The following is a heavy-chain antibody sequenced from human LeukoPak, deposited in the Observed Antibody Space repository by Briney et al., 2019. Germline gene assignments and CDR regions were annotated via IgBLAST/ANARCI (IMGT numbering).Heavy chain of an antibody. CDR3: ARDRNYYYYMDV. CDR2: ISSSGSTI. J-gene: IGHJ6*03. CDR1: GLTFSDYY. V-gene: IGHV3-11*01. Sequence: PGGSLRLSCAASGLTFSDYYMSWIRQAPGKGLEWVSYISSSGSTIYYADSVKGRFTISRDNAKNSLYLQMNSLRAEDTAVYYCARDRNYYYYMDVWGKGTTVTVSS.